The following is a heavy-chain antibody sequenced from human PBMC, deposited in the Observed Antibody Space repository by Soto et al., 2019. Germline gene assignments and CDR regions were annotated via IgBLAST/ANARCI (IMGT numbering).Heavy chain of an antibody. Sequence: SETLSLTCTVSGGSISTYYWSWIRQPPGKGLEWIGYTYYSGSTNYNPSLKSRVTISVDTSKNQFSLRLSSVTAADAAVYYCARDDFDYFDYWGQGTLVTVSS. V-gene: IGHV4-59*01. CDR1: GGSISTYY. CDR2: TYYSGST. J-gene: IGHJ4*02. CDR3: ARDDFDYFDY. D-gene: IGHD2-21*02.